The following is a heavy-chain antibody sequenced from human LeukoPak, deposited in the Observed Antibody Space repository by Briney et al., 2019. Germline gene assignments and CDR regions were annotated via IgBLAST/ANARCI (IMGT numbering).Heavy chain of an antibody. CDR2: ISGSGGST. CDR1: GFTFSSYA. CDR3: AKDAVGATAYYFDY. V-gene: IGHV3-23*01. D-gene: IGHD1-26*01. Sequence: GGSLRLSWAASGFTFSSYAMSWVRQAPGRGLEWVSAISGSGGSTYYADSVKGRFTISRDNSKNTLYMQINSLRADDTAVYYCAKDAVGATAYYFDYWGQGILVTVSS. J-gene: IGHJ4*02.